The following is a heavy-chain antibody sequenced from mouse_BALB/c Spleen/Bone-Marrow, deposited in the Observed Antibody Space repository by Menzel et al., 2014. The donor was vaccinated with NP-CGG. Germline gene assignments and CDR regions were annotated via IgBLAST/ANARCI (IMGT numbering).Heavy chain of an antibody. J-gene: IGHJ2*01. V-gene: IGHV1-37*01. CDR2: INPYNSDA. CDR3: GRSVYGSFDS. D-gene: IGHD2-1*01. Sequence: VQLQQSGPELVKPGTSVKISCKASGYSFTGYLMNWVKQSHGKSLEWIGRINPYNSDAFYNPKFKGKATLTVDKSSSTAHMDLLSLTSEDSAVDYCGRSVYGSFDSWGQGTTLTVSS. CDR1: GYSFTGYL.